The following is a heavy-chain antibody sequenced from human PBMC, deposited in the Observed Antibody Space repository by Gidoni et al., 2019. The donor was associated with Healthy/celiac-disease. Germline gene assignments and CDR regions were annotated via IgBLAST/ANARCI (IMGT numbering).Heavy chain of an antibody. V-gene: IGHV1-3*01. Sequence: QVQLVQYGAEVKKPGASVKVSCKASGYTFTSTAMHWVRQAPGQRLEWMGGNNAGNGNTKYSQEFQGRVTITRDKAASTAYMELSSLRSEEKAVYYCAGGDEVRSTVTTNTLGLYYYYGMDVWGQGTTVTVSS. J-gene: IGHJ6*02. CDR2: NNAGNGNT. D-gene: IGHD4-17*01. CDR3: AGGDEVRSTVTTNTLGLYYYYGMDV. CDR1: GYTFTSTA.